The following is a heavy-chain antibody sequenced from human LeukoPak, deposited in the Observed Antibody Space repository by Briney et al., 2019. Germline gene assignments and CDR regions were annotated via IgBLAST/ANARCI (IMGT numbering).Heavy chain of an antibody. D-gene: IGHD3-10*01. J-gene: IGHJ5*02. V-gene: IGHV4-34*01. Sequence: PSETLSLTCAVYGESMIGHYWTWIRQPPGKRLEWIGEIHHSGGTNSNPSLKDRVTMSIDMSKNQFSLKLNSVTAADTAVYFYARATASGSGRAYDRWAQGNLVPVSS. CDR1: GESMIGHY. CDR2: IHHSGGT. CDR3: ARATASGSGRAYDR.